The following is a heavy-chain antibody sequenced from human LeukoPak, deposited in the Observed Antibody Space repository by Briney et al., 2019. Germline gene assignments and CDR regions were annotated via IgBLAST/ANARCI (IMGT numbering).Heavy chain of an antibody. D-gene: IGHD6-13*01. V-gene: IGHV3-23*01. CDR2: MRGSGDLT. CDR3: ARGGAAAGTDAFDI. Sequence: GVSLRLSCAASGFILSSYAMRGVRRAPGKGGEWVSTMRGSGDLTYYGDSVKGRFTISRDNSKNTLYLQMNRLRAEDTAVYYCARGGAAAGTDAFDIWGQGTMVTVSS. J-gene: IGHJ3*02. CDR1: GFILSSYA.